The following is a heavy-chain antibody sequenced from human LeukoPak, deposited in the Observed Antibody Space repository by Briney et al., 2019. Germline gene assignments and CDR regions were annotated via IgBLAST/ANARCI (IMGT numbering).Heavy chain of an antibody. D-gene: IGHD4-23*01. Sequence: GRSLRLSCAASGFTFSSYGMHWVRQAPGKGLEWVSVIADGGRSKYYADSVKGRFTISRDNSKSTLYLQMNSLRAEDTVVYYCVGGNLQDAFDIWGQATMVTVSS. CDR3: VGGNLQDAFDI. V-gene: IGHV3-30*03. J-gene: IGHJ3*02. CDR2: IADGGRSK. CDR1: GFTFSSYG.